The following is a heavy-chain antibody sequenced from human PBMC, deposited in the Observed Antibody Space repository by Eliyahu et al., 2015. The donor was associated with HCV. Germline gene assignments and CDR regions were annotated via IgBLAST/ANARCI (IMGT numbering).Heavy chain of an antibody. J-gene: IGHJ4*02. CDR1: EFTFSAYY. CDR2: MSSRGSVI. D-gene: IGHD2-15*01. Sequence: QVQLVESGGGLVKPGESLRLSCAASEFTFSAYYMSWIRQAPGRGLEWISYMSSRGSVIYYADSVKGRFTISRDNANNSLYLQMNSLRAEDTAVYYCARLRGYCSGGSCLPEFDYWGQGTLVTVSS. CDR3: ARLRGYCSGGSCLPEFDY. V-gene: IGHV3-11*01.